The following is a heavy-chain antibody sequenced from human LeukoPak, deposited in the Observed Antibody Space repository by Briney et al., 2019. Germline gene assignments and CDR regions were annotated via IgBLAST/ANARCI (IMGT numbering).Heavy chain of an antibody. J-gene: IGHJ4*02. CDR3: ASSNYYYGSGSYPTIDY. V-gene: IGHV4-30-4*08. D-gene: IGHD3-10*01. CDR1: GGPISSGDYY. Sequence: SETLSLTCTVSGGPISSGDYYRSRSRQPPGEGLEWLLYCYYSGSTYYNPSLKSRVTISVDTSKNQFSLKLSSVTAADTAVYYCASSNYYYGSGSYPTIDYWGQGTLVTVSS. CDR2: CYYSGST.